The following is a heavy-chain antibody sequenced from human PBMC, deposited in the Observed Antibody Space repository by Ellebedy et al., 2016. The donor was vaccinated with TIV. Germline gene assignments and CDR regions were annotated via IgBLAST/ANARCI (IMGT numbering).Heavy chain of an antibody. Sequence: GGSLRLXXAASGFAFSTYVMSWVRQAPGKGLEWVSGISGGGDSTWYADSVKGRFTISRDNAKNSLYLKMDSLRPEDTALYYCARDKNYYFYYMDVWGNGTTVTVSS. V-gene: IGHV3-23*01. J-gene: IGHJ6*03. CDR2: ISGGGDST. CDR1: GFAFSTYV. CDR3: ARDKNYYFYYMDV.